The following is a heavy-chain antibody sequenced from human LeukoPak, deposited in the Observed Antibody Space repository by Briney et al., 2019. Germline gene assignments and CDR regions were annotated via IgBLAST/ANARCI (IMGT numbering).Heavy chain of an antibody. V-gene: IGHV4-38-2*01. CDR3: AKRPDAFDV. CDR2: IYHSGTT. Sequence: SETLSLTCAVSGFSFSNGYYWGWSRQSPGNGLEWIGSIYHSGTTFYNPSLKSRLTISLDTSKNQFSLKLTSVTAAVTSIYYCAKRPDAFDVWGQGTMVTVSS. J-gene: IGHJ3*01. D-gene: IGHD6-6*01. CDR1: GFSFSNGYY.